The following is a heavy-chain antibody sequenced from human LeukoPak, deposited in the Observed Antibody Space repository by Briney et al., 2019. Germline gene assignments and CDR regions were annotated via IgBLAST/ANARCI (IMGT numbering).Heavy chain of an antibody. CDR2: IYYSGST. V-gene: IGHV4-39*01. CDR1: GGSLSSSSYS. J-gene: IGHJ4*02. D-gene: IGHD5-12*01. Sequence: SETLSLTCTVSGGSLSSSSYSWGWLPQPPGKWLEWLRSIYYSGSTYYNPSLKSRVTISVDTSKNQFSLKLSSVTAADTAVYYCARHHRDSGYDYYFDYWGQGTLVTVSS. CDR3: ARHHRDSGYDYYFDY.